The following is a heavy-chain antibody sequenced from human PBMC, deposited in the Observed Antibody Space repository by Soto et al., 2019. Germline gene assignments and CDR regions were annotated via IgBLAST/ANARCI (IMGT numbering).Heavy chain of an antibody. CDR1: GYTFTSYA. CDR2: INAGNGNT. CDR3: ARAMEGVVTLRY. J-gene: IGHJ4*02. V-gene: IGHV1-3*01. D-gene: IGHD2-21*02. Sequence: QVQLVQSGAEVKKPGASVKVSCKASGYTFTSYAMHWVRQAPGQRLEWMGWINAGNGNTKYSQKFQGRVTITRDTSASTAYMELSSLRSEDTAVYYCARAMEGVVTLRYWGQGTLVTVSS.